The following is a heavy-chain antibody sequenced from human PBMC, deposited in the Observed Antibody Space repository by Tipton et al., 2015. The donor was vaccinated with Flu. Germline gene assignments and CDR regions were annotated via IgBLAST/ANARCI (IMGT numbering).Heavy chain of an antibody. V-gene: IGHV4-4*07. CDR1: VGSISTYF. Sequence: TLSLTCTVSVGSISTYFWSWIRQPAGKGLEWIGRISASGSTVYNSSLESRVTLSRDTSKNHFSLRLGSVTAADTALYYCARDLGGYSGYMGSDAFDMWGEGMMVTVSS. CDR2: ISASGST. CDR3: ARDLGGYSGYMGSDAFDM. J-gene: IGHJ3*02. D-gene: IGHD5-12*01.